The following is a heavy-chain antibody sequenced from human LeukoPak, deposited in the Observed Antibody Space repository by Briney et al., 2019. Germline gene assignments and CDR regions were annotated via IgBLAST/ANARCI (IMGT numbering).Heavy chain of an antibody. CDR2: ISSSSSYI. V-gene: IGHV3-21*01. J-gene: IGHJ4*02. CDR3: ARGVTGTGGDYFDS. Sequence: PGGSLRFSCAASGFTFSNYSMNWVRQAPGKGLEWVSSISSSSSYIYYADSVKGRFTISRDNAKKSLYLQMDSVGVEDTAVYYCARGVTGTGGDYFDSWGQGTLVTVSS. D-gene: IGHD2-21*02. CDR1: GFTFSNYS.